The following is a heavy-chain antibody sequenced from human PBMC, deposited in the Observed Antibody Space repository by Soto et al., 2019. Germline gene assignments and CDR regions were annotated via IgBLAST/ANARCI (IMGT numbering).Heavy chain of an antibody. Sequence: SETLSLTCAVSGGSFSGYYWSWIRQPPGKGLEWIGEINHSGSTNYNPSLKSRVTISVDTSKNQFSLKLSSVTAADTAVYYCAREFTIFGVAPDYWGQGTLVTVSS. V-gene: IGHV4-34*01. CDR2: INHSGST. J-gene: IGHJ4*02. CDR1: GGSFSGYY. D-gene: IGHD3-3*01. CDR3: AREFTIFGVAPDY.